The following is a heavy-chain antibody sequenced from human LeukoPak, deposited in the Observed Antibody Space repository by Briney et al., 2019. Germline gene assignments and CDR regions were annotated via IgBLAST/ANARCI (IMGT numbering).Heavy chain of an antibody. CDR3: AKDPRYYYDSSGYPDY. J-gene: IGHJ4*02. CDR1: GFTFDDYA. V-gene: IGHV3-9*01. CDR2: ISWNSGSI. D-gene: IGHD3-22*01. Sequence: GGSLRLSWAASGFTFDDYAMHWVRQAPGKGLEWVSGISWNSGSIGYADSVKGRFTISRDNAKNSLYLQMNSLRAEDTALYYCAKDPRYYYDSSGYPDYWGQGTLVTVSS.